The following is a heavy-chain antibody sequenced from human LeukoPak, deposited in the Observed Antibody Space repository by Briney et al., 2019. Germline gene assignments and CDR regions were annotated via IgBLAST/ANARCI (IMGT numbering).Heavy chain of an antibody. CDR1: GFTFSNYW. J-gene: IGHJ4*02. Sequence: GGSLRLSCVASGFTFSNYWMHWVCQAPGKGLVWVSRIYGDGSRTYYADSVKGRFTISGDNAKNTLYLQMNGLRAEDTAVYYCAKSLGDSASFWGQGTLVTVSS. CDR3: AKSLGDSASF. CDR2: IYGDGSRT. V-gene: IGHV3-74*01. D-gene: IGHD4-17*01.